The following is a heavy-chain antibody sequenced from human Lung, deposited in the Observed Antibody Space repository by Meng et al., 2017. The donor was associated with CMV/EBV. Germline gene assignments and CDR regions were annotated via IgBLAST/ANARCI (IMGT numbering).Heavy chain of an antibody. CDR2: IFWNDDK. J-gene: IGHJ4*02. D-gene: IGHD1-26*01. Sequence: TLKASVHTLVKPIQTLTLTCTVSGFALRASGVGVGWIRQPPGKALEWLALIFWNDDKRFSRSLKSRITITRDTSKTQVVLSRTDMDPVDTATYYCAHRSPGTYYRYWGQGTLVTVSS. V-gene: IGHV2-5*01. CDR3: AHRSPGTYYRY. CDR1: GFALRASGVG.